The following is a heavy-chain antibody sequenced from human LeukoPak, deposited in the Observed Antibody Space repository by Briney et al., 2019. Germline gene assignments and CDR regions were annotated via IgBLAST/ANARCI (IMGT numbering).Heavy chain of an antibody. J-gene: IGHJ6*03. V-gene: IGHV3-30*02. CDR1: GFTFSSYG. CDR3: AKDGDKPIYCSSTSCYVRWWGYYYYYMDV. Sequence: GGSLRLSCAVSGFTFSSYGMHWVRQAPGKGLEWVAFIRYDGSNKYYADSVKGRFTISRDNSKNTLYLQMNSLRAEDTAVYYCAKDGDKPIYCSSTSCYVRWWGYYYYYMDVWGKGTTVTISS. CDR2: IRYDGSNK. D-gene: IGHD2-2*01.